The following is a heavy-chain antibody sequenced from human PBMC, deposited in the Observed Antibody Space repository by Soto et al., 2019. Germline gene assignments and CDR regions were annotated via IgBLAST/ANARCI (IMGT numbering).Heavy chain of an antibody. CDR3: ARAHSLRYFDY. D-gene: IGHD2-15*01. CDR1: GGSISSGGYS. CDR2: IYHSGST. Sequence: SETLSLTCAVSGGSISSGGYSWSWIRQPPGKGLEWIGYIYHSGSTYYNPSLKSRVTISVDRSKNQFSLKLSSVTAADTAVYYCARAHSLRYFDYWGQGTLVTV. J-gene: IGHJ4*02. V-gene: IGHV4-30-2*01.